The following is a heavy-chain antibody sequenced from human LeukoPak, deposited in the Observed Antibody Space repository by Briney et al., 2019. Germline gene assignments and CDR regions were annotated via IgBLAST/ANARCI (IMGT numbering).Heavy chain of an antibody. J-gene: IGHJ4*02. CDR2: TYYSGST. CDR3: ARAQDDPSAFDY. Sequence: SETLSLTCTVSGGSISSYYWSWIRQPPGKGLEWIGYTYYSGSTNYNPSLKSRVTISVDTSKNQFSLKLSSVTAADTAVYYCARAQDDPSAFDYWGQGTLVTVSS. D-gene: IGHD5-24*01. V-gene: IGHV4-59*01. CDR1: GGSISSYY.